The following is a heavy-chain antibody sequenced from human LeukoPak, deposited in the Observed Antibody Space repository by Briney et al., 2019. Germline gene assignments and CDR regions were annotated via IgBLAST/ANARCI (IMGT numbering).Heavy chain of an antibody. V-gene: IGHV3-23*01. CDR3: AKGRSGSGDIDI. CDR2: ISGSGDTT. Sequence: PGGSLRLSCAASGLTLSNYAMNWVRQAPGKGLEWVSAISGSGDTTYYAVSVKGRFTISRDNSKNTLYLQMNSLRAEDTAVYYCAKGRSGSGDIDIWAQGTMVTVSS. J-gene: IGHJ3*02. CDR1: GLTLSNYA. D-gene: IGHD3-10*01.